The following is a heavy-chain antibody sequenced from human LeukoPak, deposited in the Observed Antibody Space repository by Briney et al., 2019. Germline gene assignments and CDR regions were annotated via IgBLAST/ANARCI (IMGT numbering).Heavy chain of an antibody. J-gene: IGHJ3*02. Sequence: SETLSLTCAVYGGSFSGYYWSWIRQPPGKGLEWIGEINHSGGTNYNPSLKSRVTISVDTSKNQFSLKLSSVTAADTAVYYCARGNYDSSGYRLRRAFDIWGQGTMVTVSS. CDR3: ARGNYDSSGYRLRRAFDI. CDR1: GGSFSGYY. CDR2: INHSGGT. D-gene: IGHD3-22*01. V-gene: IGHV4-34*01.